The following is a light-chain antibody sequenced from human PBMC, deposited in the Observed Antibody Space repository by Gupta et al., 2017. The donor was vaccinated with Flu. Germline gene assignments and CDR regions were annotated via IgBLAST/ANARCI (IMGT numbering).Light chain of an antibody. CDR1: SGHSRYD. CDR2: LNSDGSH. CDR3: QTWGTGIVV. J-gene: IGLJ2*01. Sequence: QLVMTQSPTASASLGASVKLNCTLSSGHSRYDIAWHQQQPEKGPRYLMKLNSDGSHSKWDGIPDRFSGSSSGAERYLTISSLQSGDGAYYYCQTWGTGIVVFGGGTKLTVL. V-gene: IGLV4-69*01.